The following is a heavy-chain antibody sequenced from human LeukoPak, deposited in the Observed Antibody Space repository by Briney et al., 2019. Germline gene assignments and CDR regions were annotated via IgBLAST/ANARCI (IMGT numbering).Heavy chain of an antibody. CDR2: IYYSGST. CDR1: GGSISSYY. V-gene: IGHV4-59*01. CDR3: ARFPSSSSRFGY. J-gene: IGHJ4*02. Sequence: PSETLSLTCTVPGGSISSYYWSWIRQPPGKGLEWIGYIYYSGSTNYNPSLKSRVTISVDTSKNQFSLKLSSVTAEDTAVYYCARFPSSSSRFGYWGPGTLVTVSS. D-gene: IGHD6-6*01.